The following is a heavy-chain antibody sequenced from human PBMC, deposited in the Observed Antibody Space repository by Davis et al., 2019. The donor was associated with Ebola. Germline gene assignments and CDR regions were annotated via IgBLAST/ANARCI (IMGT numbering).Heavy chain of an antibody. J-gene: IGHJ4*02. CDR2: LGTSADT. V-gene: IGHV3-66*01. CDR3: VKDRFTVVVVHGGFDY. Sequence: PGGSLRLSCAASGFIFSSYVMSWVRQAPGKGLEWVSTLGTSADTYCAESVKGRFTISRDNSKDTLYLQMRSLRTEDTAVYYCVKDRFTVVVVHGGFDYWGQGTLVTVSS. CDR1: GFIFSSYV. D-gene: IGHD2-15*01.